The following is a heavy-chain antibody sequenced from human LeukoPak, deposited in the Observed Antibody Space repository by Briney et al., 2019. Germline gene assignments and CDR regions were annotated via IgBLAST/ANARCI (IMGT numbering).Heavy chain of an antibody. CDR1: GGSISSSSYY. CDR3: ARDDLSRGGFDP. J-gene: IGHJ5*02. V-gene: IGHV4-61*05. D-gene: IGHD3/OR15-3a*01. CDR2: IYYSGST. Sequence: SETLSLTCTVSGGSISSSSYYWGWIRQPPGKGLEWIGYIYYSGSTNYNPSLKSRVTISVDTSKNQFSLSLSSVTAADTAFYYCARDDLSRGGFDPWGQGVLVTVSS.